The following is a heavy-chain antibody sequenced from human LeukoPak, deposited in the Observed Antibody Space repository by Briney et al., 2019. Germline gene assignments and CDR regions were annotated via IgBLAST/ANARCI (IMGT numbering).Heavy chain of an antibody. CDR3: ARRHQYYYGSGSFNWFDP. J-gene: IGHJ5*02. D-gene: IGHD3-10*01. CDR2: IYYSGST. Sequence: PSETLSLTCTVSGGSISSSSYYWGWIRQPPGKGLEWIGSIYYSGSTNYNPSLKSRVTISVDTSKNQFSLKLSSVTAADTAVYYCARRHQYYYGSGSFNWFDPWGQGTLVTVSS. CDR1: GGSISSSSYY. V-gene: IGHV4-39*07.